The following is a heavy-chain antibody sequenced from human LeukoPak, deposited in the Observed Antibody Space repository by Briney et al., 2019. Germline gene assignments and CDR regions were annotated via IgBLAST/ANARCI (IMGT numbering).Heavy chain of an antibody. J-gene: IGHJ4*02. V-gene: IGHV3-30-3*01. D-gene: IGHD3-3*01. CDR3: ARDADFWSGYPQYFDY. CDR2: ISYDGSNK. CDR1: GFTFSSYA. Sequence: PGGSLRLSCAASGFTFSSYAMHWVRQAPGKGLEWVAVISYDGSNKYYADSVKGRFTISRDNSKNTLYLQMDSLRAEDTAVYYCARDADFWSGYPQYFDYWGQGTLVTVSS.